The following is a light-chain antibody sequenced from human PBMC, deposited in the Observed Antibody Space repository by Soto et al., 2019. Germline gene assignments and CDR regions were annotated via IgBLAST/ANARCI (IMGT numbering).Light chain of an antibody. CDR3: CSYAGIISWV. J-gene: IGLJ3*02. Sequence: QSALTQPASVSGSPGQSITISCTGTSSDVGSYNLVSWYQQHPDKAPKLMIYEVTKRPSGVSNRFSGSKSGNTASLTISGLQAEDEADYYCCSYAGIISWVFGGGTQLTVL. CDR1: SSDVGSYNL. V-gene: IGLV2-23*02. CDR2: EVT.